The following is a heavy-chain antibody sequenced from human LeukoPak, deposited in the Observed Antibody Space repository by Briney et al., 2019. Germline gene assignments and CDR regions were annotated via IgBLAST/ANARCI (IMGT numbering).Heavy chain of an antibody. V-gene: IGHV3-7*03. CDR2: IKYDGSQK. CDR3: ARDHAAITIIWDH. D-gene: IGHD3-3*01. CDR1: GFIFSEHW. J-gene: IGHJ4*02. Sequence: AGSLRLSCAGSGFIFSEHWMSWVRLTPGEGLEWVANIKYDGSQKSYADSVRGRFTISRDNARNSLYLVMNSLRADDTAVYYCARDHAAITIIWDHWGQGTLVTVSS.